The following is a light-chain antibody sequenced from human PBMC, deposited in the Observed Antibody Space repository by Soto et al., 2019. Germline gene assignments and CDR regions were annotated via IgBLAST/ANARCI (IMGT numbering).Light chain of an antibody. J-gene: IGKJ2*01. CDR3: QQSYEYT. Sequence: DIQMTQSPSSLAASVGDRVTISCRASQNLNTFLNWYQQKPGKAPKLLIYGASTLQSGVPSRFSGSGSGTDFTLTISSLQPVDFATYYCQQSYEYTFGQGTKLEIK. CDR2: GAS. CDR1: QNLNTF. V-gene: IGKV1-39*01.